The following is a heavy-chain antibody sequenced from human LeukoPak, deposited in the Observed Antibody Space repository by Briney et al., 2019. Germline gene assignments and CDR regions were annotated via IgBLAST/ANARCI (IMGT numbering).Heavy chain of an antibody. D-gene: IGHD3-10*01. Sequence: SVKVSCKASGGTFSSYAISWVRQAPGQGLEWMGGIIPIFGTANYAQKFQGRVTTTADKSTSTTYMELSSLRSEDTAVYYCARTGAYGSGSYSIMGTFDYWGQGTLVTVSS. CDR1: GGTFSSYA. CDR2: IIPIFGTA. CDR3: ARTGAYGSGSYSIMGTFDY. J-gene: IGHJ4*02. V-gene: IGHV1-69*06.